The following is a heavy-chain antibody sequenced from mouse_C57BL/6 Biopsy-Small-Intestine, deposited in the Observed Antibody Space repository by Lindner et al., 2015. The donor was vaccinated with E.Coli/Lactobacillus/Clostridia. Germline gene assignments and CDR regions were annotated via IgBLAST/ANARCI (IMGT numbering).Heavy chain of an antibody. CDR2: ITHDNGNT. Sequence: SVKVSCKAYGYSFSNDGISWVRQAPGQGLEWMGWITHDNGNTNYAQKFRGRLTMTTDTSTRTAFMELRSLRSDDTAVYYCARINYYEQVWGQGTTVTVAS. D-gene: IGHD1-1*01. CDR1: GYSFSNDG. J-gene: IGHJ1*02. V-gene: IGHV1-84*02. CDR3: ARINYYEQV.